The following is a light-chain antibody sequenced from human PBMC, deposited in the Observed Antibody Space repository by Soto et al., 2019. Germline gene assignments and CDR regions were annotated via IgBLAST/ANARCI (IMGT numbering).Light chain of an antibody. CDR2: DAS. J-gene: IGKJ1*01. V-gene: IGKV1-5*01. CDR3: QQYHSYPWT. CDR1: QIISSW. Sequence: DIQMTQSPSTLSACVGDRVTITCRASQIISSWLGWYQQKPGKAPKLLIYDASRLESGVPSRFSGSESGTEFTLTITSLQPDDFATYYCQQYHSYPWTLGQGTKVDIK.